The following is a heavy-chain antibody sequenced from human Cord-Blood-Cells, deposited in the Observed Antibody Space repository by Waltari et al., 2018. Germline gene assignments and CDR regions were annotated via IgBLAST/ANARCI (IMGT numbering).Heavy chain of an antibody. CDR1: GGSFRGSY. CDR2: INHSGST. D-gene: IGHD6-13*01. CDR3: ARGLAIAAAGNRGLGY. V-gene: IGHV4-34*01. Sequence: QVQLQQWGAGLLKPLETLSLTCAVYGGSFRGSYWSWIRQPPGKGLEWIGEINHSGSTNYNPSLKSRVTISVDTSKNQFSLKLSSVTAADTAVYYCARGLAIAAAGNRGLGYWGQGTLVTVSS. J-gene: IGHJ4*02.